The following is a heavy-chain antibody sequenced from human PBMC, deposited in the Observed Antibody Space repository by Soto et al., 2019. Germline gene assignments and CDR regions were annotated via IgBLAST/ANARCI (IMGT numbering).Heavy chain of an antibody. CDR1: GFSLSTSGMR. CDR3: AKTGTDGSWFDP. CDR2: IDWDDDK. V-gene: IGHV2-70*04. Sequence: SGPTLVNPTQTLTLTCTFSGFSLSTSGMRVSWIRQPPGKALEWLARIDWDDDKFYTTSLRTRLTISKDTSKNQVVLRMTNMDPVDTATYYCAKTGTDGSWFDPWGQGTLVTVYS. J-gene: IGHJ5*02. D-gene: IGHD1-1*01.